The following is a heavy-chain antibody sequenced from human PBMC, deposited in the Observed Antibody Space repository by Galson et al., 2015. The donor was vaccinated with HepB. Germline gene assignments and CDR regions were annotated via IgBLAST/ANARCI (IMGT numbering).Heavy chain of an antibody. CDR2: IKQDGSER. J-gene: IGHJ6*02. CDR1: GFSFSSFW. CDR3: ARDPALLERRRFYFYAMDV. Sequence: SLRLSCAGSGFSFSSFWMSWVRQAPGKGLEWVANIKQDGSERYYVDSVRGRFTISRDNAENSLYLQMNSLRAEDTAVYYCARDPALLERRRFYFYAMDVWGQGTSVIVSS. D-gene: IGHD1-1*01. V-gene: IGHV3-7*03.